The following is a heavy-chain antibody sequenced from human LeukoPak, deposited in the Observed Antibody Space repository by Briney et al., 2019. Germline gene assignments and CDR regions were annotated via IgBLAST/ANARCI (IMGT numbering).Heavy chain of an antibody. CDR3: ARTLIAVAASFDY. V-gene: IGHV1-69*04. J-gene: IGHJ4*02. CDR1: GGTFSSYA. CDR2: IIPILGIA. D-gene: IGHD6-19*01. Sequence: ASVKVPCKASGGTFSSYAISWVRQAPGQGLEWMGRIIPILGIANYAQKFQGRVTITADKSTSTAYMELSSLRSEDTAVYYCARTLIAVAASFDYWGQGTLVTVSS.